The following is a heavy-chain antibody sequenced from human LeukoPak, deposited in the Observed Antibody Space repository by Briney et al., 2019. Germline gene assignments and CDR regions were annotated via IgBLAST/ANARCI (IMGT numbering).Heavy chain of an antibody. Sequence: SETLSLTCTVSGGSISSGDYYWSWIRQPPGNGLEWIGYIYYSGSTYYNPSLMGRFTVSLDTSKNQFSLKLSSVTAADTAVYYCARGLPYSYIDYWGQGTLVTVSS. J-gene: IGHJ4*02. V-gene: IGHV4-30-4*01. CDR3: ARGLPYSYIDY. D-gene: IGHD4-11*01. CDR1: GGSISSGDYY. CDR2: IYYSGST.